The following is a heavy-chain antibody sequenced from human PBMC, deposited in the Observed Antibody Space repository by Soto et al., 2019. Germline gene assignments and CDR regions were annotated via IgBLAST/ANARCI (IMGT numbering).Heavy chain of an antibody. D-gene: IGHD3-16*01. CDR1: GYTFTTYG. J-gene: IGHJ6*02. CDR3: AREGEMPYYYYGLDV. Sequence: QVQLVQSGAEVRKPGASVKVSCKASGYTFTTYGISGVRQDPGQGLEWMGWISGYNGHTKYAQKFQGRVTMTTNTSTSTVYMDLRSLRSDETAVYYSAREGEMPYYYYGLDVWSQGTTVTVSS. CDR2: ISGYNGHT. V-gene: IGHV1-18*01.